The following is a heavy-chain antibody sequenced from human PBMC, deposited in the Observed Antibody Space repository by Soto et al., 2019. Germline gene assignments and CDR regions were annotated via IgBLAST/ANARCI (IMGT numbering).Heavy chain of an antibody. D-gene: IGHD3-10*01. CDR2: INHSGST. Sequence: SETLSLTCAVYGGSFSGYYWSWIRQPPGKGLEWIGEINHSGSTNYNPSLKSRVTISVDTSKNQFSLKLSSVTAADTAVYYCARVFGDAYYFDYWGQGTLVTVSS. V-gene: IGHV4-34*01. CDR3: ARVFGDAYYFDY. J-gene: IGHJ4*02. CDR1: GGSFSGYY.